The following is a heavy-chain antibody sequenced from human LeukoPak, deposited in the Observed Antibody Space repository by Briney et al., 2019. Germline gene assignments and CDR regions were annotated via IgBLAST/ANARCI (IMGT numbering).Heavy chain of an antibody. D-gene: IGHD3-10*01. Sequence: PGGSLRLSCAASGFTFSSYEMSWVRQAPGKGLEWVSYIKSSGTTIYYADSVKGRFTISRDNAKNSLYLQMNSLRAEDTAVYYCAREDASGSLFDYWGQGILVTVSS. V-gene: IGHV3-48*03. J-gene: IGHJ4*02. CDR1: GFTFSSYE. CDR2: IKSSGTTI. CDR3: AREDASGSLFDY.